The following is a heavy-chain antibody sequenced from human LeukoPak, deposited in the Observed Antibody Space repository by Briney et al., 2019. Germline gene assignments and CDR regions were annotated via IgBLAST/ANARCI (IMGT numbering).Heavy chain of an antibody. CDR1: GGSFSGYY. V-gene: IGHV4-34*01. Sequence: SETLSLTCAVYGGSFSGYYWSWIRQPPGKGLEWIGEINHSGSTNYNPSLKSRVTISVDASKNQFSLKLSSVTAADTAVYYCASYSLGGTQGPFYYFDYWGQGTLVTVSS. J-gene: IGHJ4*02. CDR3: ASYSLGGTQGPFYYFDY. CDR2: INHSGST. D-gene: IGHD2-21*01.